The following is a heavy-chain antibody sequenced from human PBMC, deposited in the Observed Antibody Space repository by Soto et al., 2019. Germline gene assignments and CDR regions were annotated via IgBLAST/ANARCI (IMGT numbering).Heavy chain of an antibody. V-gene: IGHV3-33*01. CDR3: ARDGVGGTVFFGYLDY. CDR1: GIIFNGFG. Sequence: QVQLVESVGGVVQPGRSLRLSCAASGIIFNGFGMHWVRQAPGKGLEWVAIIRFDGTNIHYADSVKGRFTISRDNSKNTLYLQMDSLRAEDTAVYYCARDGVGGTVFFGYLDYWGQGALVTVSS. J-gene: IGHJ4*02. CDR2: IRFDGTNI. D-gene: IGHD3-3*01.